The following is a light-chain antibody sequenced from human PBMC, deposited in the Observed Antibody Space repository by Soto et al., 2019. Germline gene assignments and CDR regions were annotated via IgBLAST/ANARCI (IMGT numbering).Light chain of an antibody. V-gene: IGKV2-28*01. Sequence: DTVMTQSPLSLSVTPGEPASISCRSSQSLLHSNGDNYLDWYVQKPGQSPQLLIYLGSNRASGVXEXXRGGESGTDFTLKISRVEAEDVGVYYCMQGLQRPVSFGGGTKVEIK. CDR2: LGS. CDR3: MQGLQRPVS. J-gene: IGKJ4*01. CDR1: QSLLHSNGDNY.